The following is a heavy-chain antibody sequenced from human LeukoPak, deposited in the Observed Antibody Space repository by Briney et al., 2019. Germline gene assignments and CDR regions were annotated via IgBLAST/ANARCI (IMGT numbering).Heavy chain of an antibody. CDR2: ISSSSSTI. CDR1: GFTFSSYS. J-gene: IGHJ4*02. D-gene: IGHD5-18*01. V-gene: IGHV3-48*01. Sequence: GGSLRLSCAASGFTFSSYSMNWVRQAPGKGLEWVSYISSSSSTIYYADSVKGRFTISRDNAKNSLYLQMNSLRAEDTAVYYCARDLWGTAMVTTKYYFDYWGQGTLVTVSS. CDR3: ARDLWGTAMVTTKYYFDY.